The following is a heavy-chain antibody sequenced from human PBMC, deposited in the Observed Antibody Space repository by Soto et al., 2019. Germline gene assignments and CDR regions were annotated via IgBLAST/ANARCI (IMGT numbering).Heavy chain of an antibody. Sequence: LRLSCAASGFTFSSYWMSWVRQAPGKGLEWVANIKQDGSEKYYVDSVKGRFTISRDNAKNSLYLQMNSLRAEDTAVYYCARHSSSWYRGSWCDRWGQGTLVTVSS. V-gene: IGHV3-7*03. CDR3: ARHSSSWYRGSWCDR. D-gene: IGHD6-13*01. CDR2: IKQDGSEK. CDR1: GFTFSSYW. J-gene: IGHJ5*02.